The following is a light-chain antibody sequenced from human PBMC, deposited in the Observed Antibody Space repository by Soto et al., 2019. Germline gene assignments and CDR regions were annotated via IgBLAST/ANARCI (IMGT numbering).Light chain of an antibody. V-gene: IGKV3D-15*01. CDR1: QSVNIY. CDR2: GAS. CDR3: KKYKEWPPFT. Sequence: EIVMPQSPATLSVSPGERATLSCRASQSVNIYLAWYQQNPGQAPRLLIFGASSRATGIPARFSGSGSGTEFNLTIRSLQSEDLAVYYCKKYKEWPPFTVGQGKRLEI. J-gene: IGKJ5*01.